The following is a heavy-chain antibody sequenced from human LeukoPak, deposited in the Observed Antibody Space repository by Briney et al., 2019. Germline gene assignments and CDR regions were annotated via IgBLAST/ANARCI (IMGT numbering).Heavy chain of an antibody. CDR1: GFTFGKYW. D-gene: IGHD5-24*01. V-gene: IGHV3-7*03. Sequence: GGSLRLSCVASGFTFGKYWMSWVRQAPGKGLEWVANIKEDGSEKYYVDSVKGRFTISRDNAKNSLYLQMNSLRAEDTAVYYCARCDGYNPGPIYWGQGTLVTVSS. J-gene: IGHJ4*02. CDR3: ARCDGYNPGPIY. CDR2: IKEDGSEK.